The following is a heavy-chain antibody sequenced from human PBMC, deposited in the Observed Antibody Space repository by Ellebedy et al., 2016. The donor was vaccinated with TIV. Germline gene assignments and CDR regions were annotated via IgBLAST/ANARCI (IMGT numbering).Heavy chain of an antibody. Sequence: GGSLRLSXAASGFTFSSYWMSWVRQAPGKGLEWVANIKQEGSEKNYADPVKGRFTISRDNAKNSLYLQMNSLRAEDTAVYFCARAFSANAYYFNYWGQGTLVTVSS. CDR3: ARAFSANAYYFNY. D-gene: IGHD3-3*02. J-gene: IGHJ4*02. CDR2: IKQEGSEK. CDR1: GFTFSSYW. V-gene: IGHV3-7*03.